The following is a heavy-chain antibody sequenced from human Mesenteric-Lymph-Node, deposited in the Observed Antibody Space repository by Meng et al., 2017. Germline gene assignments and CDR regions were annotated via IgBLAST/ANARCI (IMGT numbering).Heavy chain of an antibody. J-gene: IGHJ4*02. D-gene: IGHD1-26*01. CDR1: GYTFTTYG. CDR2: ISAYNGNT. V-gene: IGHV1-18*01. CDR3: ARVEVGITSGDY. Sequence: QAQLGQPGGEVKKPGASVRVSCKASGYTFTTYGITWVRQAPGQGLEWMGWISAYNGNTNYAQTLQGRVTMTTDTSTSTAYMELGSLRSDDTAVYYCARVEVGITSGDYWGQGTLVTVSS.